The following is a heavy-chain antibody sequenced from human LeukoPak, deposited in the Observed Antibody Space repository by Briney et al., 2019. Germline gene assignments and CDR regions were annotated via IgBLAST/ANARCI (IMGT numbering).Heavy chain of an antibody. CDR3: ARRGGGYNRGVDDAFDI. V-gene: IGHV5-51*01. CDR1: GYSFTSYW. Sequence: GESLKISCQGSGYSFTSYWIGWVRQMPGKGLEWMGIIYPGDSDTRYSPSFQGQVTISADKSISTAYLQWSSLKASDTAMYYCARRGGGYNRGVDDAFDIWGQGTMVTVSS. CDR2: IYPGDSDT. J-gene: IGHJ3*02. D-gene: IGHD5-24*01.